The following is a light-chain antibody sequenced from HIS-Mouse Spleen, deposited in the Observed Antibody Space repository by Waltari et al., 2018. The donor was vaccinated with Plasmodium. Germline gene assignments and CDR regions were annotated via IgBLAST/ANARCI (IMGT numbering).Light chain of an antibody. J-gene: IGKJ2*01. CDR2: GAS. CDR1: PSVSSSY. Sequence: EIVLTQSPGTLSLSPGERATLSCRASPSVSSSYLAWYQQKPGQAPRPLIYGASSRAPGIPDRFSGSGSGTDFTLTISRLEPEDFAVYYCQQYGSSYTFGQGTKLEIK. CDR3: QQYGSSYT. V-gene: IGKV3-20*01.